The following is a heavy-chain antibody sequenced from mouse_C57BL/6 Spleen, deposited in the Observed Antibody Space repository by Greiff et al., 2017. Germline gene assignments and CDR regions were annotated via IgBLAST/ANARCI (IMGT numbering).Heavy chain of an antibody. J-gene: IGHJ3*01. V-gene: IGHV5-9-1*02. CDR2: ISSGGDYT. CDR1: GFTFSSYA. D-gene: IGHD2-3*01. CDR3: TRDRGYDGYSQFAY. Sequence: EVKLVESGEGLVKPGGSLKLSCAASGFTFSSYAMSWVRQTPEKRLEWVAYISSGGDYTYYADTVKGRFTISRDNARNTLYLQMSSLKSEDTAMYYCTRDRGYDGYSQFAYWGQGTLVTVSA.